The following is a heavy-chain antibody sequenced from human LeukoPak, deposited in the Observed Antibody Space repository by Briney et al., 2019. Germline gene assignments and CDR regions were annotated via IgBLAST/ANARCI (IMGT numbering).Heavy chain of an antibody. D-gene: IGHD3-22*01. CDR2: ISAYNGNT. CDR1: GYTFTNYG. Sequence: ASVKVSCTASGYTFTNYGISWVRQAPGQGLEWMGWISAYNGNTNYAQNLQGRVTMTTDTSTSTAYMELRSLRSDDTAVYYCARGYYYDSSGYYCDFDYWGQGTLVTVSS. V-gene: IGHV1-18*01. J-gene: IGHJ4*02. CDR3: ARGYYYDSSGYYCDFDY.